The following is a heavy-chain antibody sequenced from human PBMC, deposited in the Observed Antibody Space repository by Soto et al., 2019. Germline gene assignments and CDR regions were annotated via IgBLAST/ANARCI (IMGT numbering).Heavy chain of an antibody. Sequence: SVKVSCKASGGTFSSYAISWVRQAPGQGLEWMGGIIPILGTANYAQKFQGRVTITADESTSTAYMELSSLRSEDTAVYYCARDSSGYCSSTSCYYYYYGMDVWGQGTTVTVSS. J-gene: IGHJ6*02. CDR3: ARDSSGYCSSTSCYYYYYGMDV. V-gene: IGHV1-69*13. CDR1: GGTFSSYA. D-gene: IGHD2-2*03. CDR2: IIPILGTA.